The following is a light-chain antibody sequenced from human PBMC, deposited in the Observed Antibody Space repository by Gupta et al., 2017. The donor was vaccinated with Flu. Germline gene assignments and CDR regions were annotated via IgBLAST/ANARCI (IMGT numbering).Light chain of an antibody. J-gene: IGLJ2*01. CDR3: QVWDSSSDHVV. V-gene: IGLV3-21*02. CDR2: DDT. Sequence: SYVLTQPPSVSVAPCPTARTTCDGDNVSSTTMHWYQQRPGQAPVLVISDDTDRPAGIPERFSGSNSGNTASLTISRVEGGDEADYYCQVWDSSSDHVVFGGGTKLTVL. CDR1: NVSSTT.